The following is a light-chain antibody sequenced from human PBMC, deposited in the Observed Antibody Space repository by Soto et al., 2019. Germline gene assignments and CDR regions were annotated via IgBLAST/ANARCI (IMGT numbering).Light chain of an antibody. J-gene: IGKJ2*01. CDR3: QQYSTLPHT. CDR1: QSVTNNY. V-gene: IGKV3-20*01. CDR2: GVS. Sequence: EIVLTQSPGTLSLSPGERATLSCRATQSVTNNYFAWYQQKPGQSPRLLIYGVSNRATDIPDRFSGSGSGTDFTLTISRLEPEDFVVYYCQQYSTLPHTFGQGTKLEVK.